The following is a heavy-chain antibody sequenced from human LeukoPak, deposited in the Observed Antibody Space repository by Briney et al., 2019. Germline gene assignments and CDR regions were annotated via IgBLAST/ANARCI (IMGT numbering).Heavy chain of an antibody. CDR3: GRVGSSSDDAFDI. J-gene: IGHJ3*02. Sequence: GESLKISCKGSGYSFTSYWIGWVRQMPGKGLEWMGIIYPGDSDTRYSPSFQGQVTISADKSISTAYLQWSSLKASDTAMYYCGRVGSSSDDAFDIWGQGTMVTVSS. D-gene: IGHD6-6*01. V-gene: IGHV5-51*01. CDR2: IYPGDSDT. CDR1: GYSFTSYW.